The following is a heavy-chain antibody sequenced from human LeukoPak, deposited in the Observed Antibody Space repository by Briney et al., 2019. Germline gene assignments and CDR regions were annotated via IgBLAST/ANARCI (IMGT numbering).Heavy chain of an antibody. CDR1: GFTFSSYA. CDR3: AKAQIIVVPAARAWVAFDI. V-gene: IGHV3-23*01. D-gene: IGHD2-2*01. Sequence: GGSLRLSCAASGFTFSSYAMSWVRQAPGKGLEWVSAISGSGGSTYYADSVKGRFTISRDNSKNTLYLQMNSLRAEDTAVYYCAKAQIIVVPAARAWVAFDIWGQGTMVTVSS. CDR2: ISGSGGST. J-gene: IGHJ3*02.